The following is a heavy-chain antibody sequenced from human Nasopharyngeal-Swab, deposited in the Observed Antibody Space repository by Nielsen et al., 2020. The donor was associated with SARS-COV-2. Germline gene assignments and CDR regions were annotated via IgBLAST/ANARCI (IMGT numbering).Heavy chain of an antibody. D-gene: IGHD3-10*01. V-gene: IGHV5-51*01. CDR2: IYPGDFDT. CDR3: ARHGSPLYGSGPMSN. Sequence: KVSCKGSGYSFTSYWIGWVRQMPGKGLEWMGIIYPGDFDTRYSPSFQGQVTISADKSISTAYLQWSSLKASDTAMYYCARHGSPLYGSGPMSNWGQGTLVTVSS. CDR1: GYSFTSYW. J-gene: IGHJ4*02.